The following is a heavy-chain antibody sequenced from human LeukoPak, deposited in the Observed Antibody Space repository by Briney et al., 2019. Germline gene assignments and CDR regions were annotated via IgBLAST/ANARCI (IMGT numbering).Heavy chain of an antibody. J-gene: IGHJ4*02. V-gene: IGHV3-7*04. D-gene: IGHD5-24*01. Sequence: GGSLRVSCVASGFPFSGYCMNWVRQAPGKGLEWVANIKQDGSKKSYVDSVKGRFTISRDNAKNSLYLQMNSLRAEDTAIYYCTRVGYIDEGIDYWGQGTLVTVSS. CDR3: TRVGYIDEGIDY. CDR2: IKQDGSKK. CDR1: GFPFSGYC.